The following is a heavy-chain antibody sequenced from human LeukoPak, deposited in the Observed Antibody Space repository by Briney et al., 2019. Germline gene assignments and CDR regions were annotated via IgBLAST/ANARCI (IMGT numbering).Heavy chain of an antibody. Sequence: PGGSLRLSCAAYGFTFSYHSMNWVRQAPGKGLEWISYISRSGDTIYYADSVKGRFTISRDNADSSLYLQMNSLRDEDTAVYYCARGEGSGYPKGFDPWGQGTLVTVSS. CDR2: ISRSGDTI. CDR3: ARGEGSGYPKGFDP. V-gene: IGHV3-48*02. D-gene: IGHD3-22*01. CDR1: GFTFSYHS. J-gene: IGHJ5*02.